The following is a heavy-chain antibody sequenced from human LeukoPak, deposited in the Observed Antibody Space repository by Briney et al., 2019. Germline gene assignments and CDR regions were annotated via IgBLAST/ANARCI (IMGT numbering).Heavy chain of an antibody. J-gene: IGHJ5*02. D-gene: IGHD4-23*01. Sequence: ASVKVSCKASGYTFTSYDINWVRQATGQGPEWMGWMNPNSGTTGYAQKFQDRITITRDTSISTAYMELSSLGSEDTAVYYCARDYGGNSGWLDPWGQGTLVTVSS. CDR2: MNPNSGTT. CDR1: GYTFTSYD. V-gene: IGHV1-8*03. CDR3: ARDYGGNSGWLDP.